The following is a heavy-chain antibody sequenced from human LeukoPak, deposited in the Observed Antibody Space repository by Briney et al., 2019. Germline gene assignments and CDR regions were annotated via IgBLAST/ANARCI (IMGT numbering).Heavy chain of an antibody. J-gene: IGHJ3*02. CDR1: GFTFSSSW. Sequence: GGSLRLSCAASGFTFSSSWMSWVRQAPGKGLEWVANIQQDGSDKYYVDSVKGRFTISRDNAKNSLYLQMNSLRAEDTAVYYCASSSSGPLYAFDIWGQGTMVTVSS. CDR2: IQQDGSDK. V-gene: IGHV3-7*01. D-gene: IGHD3-22*01. CDR3: ASSSSGPLYAFDI.